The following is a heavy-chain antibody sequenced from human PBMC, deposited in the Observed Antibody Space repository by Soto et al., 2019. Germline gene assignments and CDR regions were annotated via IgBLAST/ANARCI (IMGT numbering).Heavy chain of an antibody. V-gene: IGHV4-31*03. Sequence: PSETLSLTCSLSGDCINNGAYYWNWIRQHPDKRLELIGYIYYSGSTFYAPSLRSRVTISADTSNNHFCLKLNSVTVADTAIYYCARDRPIRDWGSTSFDPWGQG. CDR2: IYYSGST. CDR1: GDCINNGAYY. D-gene: IGHD3-16*01. CDR3: ARDRPIRDWGSTSFDP. J-gene: IGHJ5*02.